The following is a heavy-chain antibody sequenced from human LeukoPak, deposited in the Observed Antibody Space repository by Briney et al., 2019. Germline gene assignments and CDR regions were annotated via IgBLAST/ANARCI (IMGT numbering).Heavy chain of an antibody. CDR1: GFTFSSYA. Sequence: GGSLRLSSAASGFTFSSYAMSWVRQAPGKGLEWVSAISGSGGSTYYADSVKGRFTVSRDNSKNTLYLQMNSLRAEDTAVYYCAKSLRLGELSLFDYWGQGTLVTVSS. CDR3: AKSLRLGELSLFDY. D-gene: IGHD3-16*02. CDR2: ISGSGGST. V-gene: IGHV3-23*01. J-gene: IGHJ4*02.